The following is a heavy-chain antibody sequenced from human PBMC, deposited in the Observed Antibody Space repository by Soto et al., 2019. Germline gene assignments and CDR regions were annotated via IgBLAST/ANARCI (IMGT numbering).Heavy chain of an antibody. CDR1: GFTFSSYA. D-gene: IGHD4-17*01. CDR3: AKVRGDYASGGFDP. CDR2: FCCFGGIT. V-gene: IGHV3-23*01. J-gene: IGHJ5*02. Sequence: GGSLRLSCAASGFTFSSYAMSWVRQAPGKGLEWVSAFCCFGGITFFADSVKGRFTISRDNFKNTLFFQINSLRADDTAVYYCAKVRGDYASGGFDPWGQGTLVTVSS.